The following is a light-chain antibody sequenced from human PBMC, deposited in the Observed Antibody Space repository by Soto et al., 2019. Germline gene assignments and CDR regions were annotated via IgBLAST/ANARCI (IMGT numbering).Light chain of an antibody. CDR2: AAS. CDR3: EQYYRWWT. Sequence: ATRMTQSPSSFSASTGDRVTTTCRASQGISSDLAWYQQKPGKAPKLLIYAASTLQSGVPSRFSGSGSGTDFTLTISCLQSEGVVTYYCEQYYRWWTFGQGPKVEIK. CDR1: QGISSD. V-gene: IGKV1-8*01. J-gene: IGKJ1*01.